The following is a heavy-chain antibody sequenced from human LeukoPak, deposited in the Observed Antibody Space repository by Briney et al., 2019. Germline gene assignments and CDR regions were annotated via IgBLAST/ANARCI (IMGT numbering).Heavy chain of an antibody. Sequence: GASVKVSCKASGYTFTSYGISWVRQAPGQGLEWMGWISAYNGNTNYAQKLQGRVTMTTDTSTSTAYMELRSLRSDDTAVYYCAREAYYYDSSGYYSDYWGQGTLVTVSP. CDR2: ISAYNGNT. J-gene: IGHJ4*02. D-gene: IGHD3-22*01. CDR3: AREAYYYDSSGYYSDY. CDR1: GYTFTSYG. V-gene: IGHV1-18*01.